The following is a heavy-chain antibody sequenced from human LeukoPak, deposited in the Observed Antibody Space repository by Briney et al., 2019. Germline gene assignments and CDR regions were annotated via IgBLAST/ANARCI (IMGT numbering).Heavy chain of an antibody. CDR1: GFTFSNAW. Sequence: GGSLRLSCAASGFTFSNAWMSWVRQAPGKGLEWVGRIRSKANSYATAYAASVKGRFTISRDDSKNTAYLQMNSLKTEDTAVYYCTKGGTSDYWGQGTLVTVSS. D-gene: IGHD1-1*01. CDR2: IRSKANSYAT. V-gene: IGHV3-73*01. CDR3: TKGGTSDY. J-gene: IGHJ4*02.